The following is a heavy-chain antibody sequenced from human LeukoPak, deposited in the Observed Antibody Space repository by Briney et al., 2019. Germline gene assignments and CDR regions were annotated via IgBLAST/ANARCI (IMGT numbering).Heavy chain of an antibody. CDR2: IYYSGST. Sequence: SETLSLTCTVSGGSISSGDYYWSWIRQPPGKGLEWIGYIYYSGSTYYNPSLKSRVTISVDTSKNQFSLKLSSVTAADTAVYYCARVLPRDNWFDPWGQGTLVAVSS. CDR1: GGSISSGDYY. CDR3: ARVLPRDNWFDP. J-gene: IGHJ5*02. D-gene: IGHD1-26*01. V-gene: IGHV4-30-4*01.